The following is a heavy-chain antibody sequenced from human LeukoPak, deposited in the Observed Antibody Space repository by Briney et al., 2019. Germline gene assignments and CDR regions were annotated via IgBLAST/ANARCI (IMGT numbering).Heavy chain of an antibody. Sequence: GESLKISCKGSGYSFTSYWVCWVRQMPGKGLEWMGIIYPGDSDTRYSPSFQGQVTISADKSISTAYLQWSSLKASDTAMYYCARGGTDGSGSYYKRYFDYWGQGTLVTVSS. V-gene: IGHV5-51*01. CDR3: ARGGTDGSGSYYKRYFDY. CDR2: IYPGDSDT. D-gene: IGHD3-10*01. CDR1: GYSFTSYW. J-gene: IGHJ4*02.